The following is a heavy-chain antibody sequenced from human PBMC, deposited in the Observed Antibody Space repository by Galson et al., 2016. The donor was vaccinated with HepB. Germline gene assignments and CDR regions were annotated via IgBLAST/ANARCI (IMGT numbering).Heavy chain of an antibody. Sequence: SLRLSCAASGFTFSAFALTWVRQAPGKGLEWVSGISGRGHNAYYAASVKGRFTISRDNSRNTLYLQMNTLTVEDTAVYYCAKVDCGDCLTGFGPWGQGTLVSVSS. D-gene: IGHD2-21*02. CDR2: ISGRGHNA. J-gene: IGHJ5*02. CDR1: GFTFSAFA. V-gene: IGHV3-23*01. CDR3: AKVDCGDCLTGFGP.